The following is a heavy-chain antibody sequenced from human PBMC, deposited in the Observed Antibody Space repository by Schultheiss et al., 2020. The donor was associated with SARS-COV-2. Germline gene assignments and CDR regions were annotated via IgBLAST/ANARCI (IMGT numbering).Heavy chain of an antibody. CDR2: IYYSGST. CDR1: GGSISSGGYY. CDR3: ARLTGYSTRNWFDP. D-gene: IGHD3-9*01. Sequence: SQTLSLTCTVSGGSISSGGYYWSWIRQHPGKGLEWIGYIYYSGSTYYNPSLKSRVTISVDTSKNQFSLKLSSVTAADTAVYYCARLTGYSTRNWFDPWGQGTLVTVSS. V-gene: IGHV4-31*03. J-gene: IGHJ5*02.